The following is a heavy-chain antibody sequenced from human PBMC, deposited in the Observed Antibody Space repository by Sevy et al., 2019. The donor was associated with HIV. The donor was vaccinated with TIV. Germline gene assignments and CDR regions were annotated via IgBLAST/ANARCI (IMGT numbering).Heavy chain of an antibody. Sequence: ASVKVSCKASGGTFSSYAISWVRQAPGQGLEWMGGIIPIFGTANYAQKFQGRVTITADESTSTAYMELSSLRSEDTAVYYCARADDTAMVTPYFDYWGQETMVTVSS. CDR3: ARADDTAMVTPYFDY. CDR1: GGTFSSYA. V-gene: IGHV1-69*13. J-gene: IGHJ4*02. CDR2: IIPIFGTA. D-gene: IGHD5-18*01.